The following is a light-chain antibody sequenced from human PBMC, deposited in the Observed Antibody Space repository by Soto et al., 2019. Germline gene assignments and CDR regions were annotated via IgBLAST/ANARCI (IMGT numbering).Light chain of an antibody. Sequence: DIPMTQSPSTLSAFVGDRVTITCRASQNIDSWLAWYQQKPGNAPSLLIREASTLQTGVPSRFGGSGSGTDFTLTISGLQPDDFATYYCQHYDRYGVTFGQGTKLEIE. J-gene: IGKJ2*01. CDR2: EAS. CDR3: QHYDRYGVT. V-gene: IGKV1-5*03. CDR1: QNIDSW.